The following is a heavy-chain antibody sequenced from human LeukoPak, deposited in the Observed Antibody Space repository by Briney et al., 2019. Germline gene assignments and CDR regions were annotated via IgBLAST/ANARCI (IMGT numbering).Heavy chain of an antibody. CDR1: GFTFSSYA. V-gene: IGHV3-23*01. D-gene: IGHD2-2*01. J-gene: IGHJ4*02. Sequence: GGSLRLSCAASGFTFSSYAMSWVRQAPGKGLEWVSAISGSGGSTYYADSVKGRFTISRDNSKNMLYLQMNSLRAEDTAVYYCAKVGCSSTSCPNDYWGQGTLVTVSS. CDR2: ISGSGGST. CDR3: AKVGCSSTSCPNDY.